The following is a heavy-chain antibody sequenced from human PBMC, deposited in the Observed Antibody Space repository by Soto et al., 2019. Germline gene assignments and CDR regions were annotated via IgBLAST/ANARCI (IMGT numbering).Heavy chain of an antibody. CDR1: GYTFTSYG. CDR3: ASSPLREGGYDWMYYYYGMDV. Sequence: ASVKVSCKASGYTFTSYGISWVRQAPGQGLEWMGGIIPIFGTANYAQKFQGRVTITADESTSTAYMELSSLRSEDTAVYYCASSPLREGGYDWMYYYYGMDVWGQGTTVTVSS. V-gene: IGHV1-69*13. D-gene: IGHD5-12*01. CDR2: IIPIFGTA. J-gene: IGHJ6*02.